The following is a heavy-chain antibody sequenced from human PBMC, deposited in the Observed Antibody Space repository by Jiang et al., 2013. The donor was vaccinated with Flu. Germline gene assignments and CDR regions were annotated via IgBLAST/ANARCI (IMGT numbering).Heavy chain of an antibody. J-gene: IGHJ4*02. Sequence: GSGLVKPSQTLSLTCTVSGGSISSGNNYWTWIRQHPGKGLEWIGYIYNSGTTYYNPSLKSRVTISEDTSKNQFSLRLTSVTAADTALYYCATYNFWSGHLMDYWGQGTLVTVSS. CDR3: ATYNFWSGHLMDY. D-gene: IGHD3-3*01. CDR1: GGSISSGNNY. V-gene: IGHV4-31*03. CDR2: IYNSGTT.